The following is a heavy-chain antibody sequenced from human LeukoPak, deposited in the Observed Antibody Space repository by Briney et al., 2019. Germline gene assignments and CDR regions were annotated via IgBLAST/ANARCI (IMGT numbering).Heavy chain of an antibody. CDR1: GYGFPGYW. V-gene: IGHV5-51*01. D-gene: IGHD4-11*01. CDR2: ISDT. J-gene: IGHJ5*02. CDR3: ARHHTPPGTTVTTFTFDP. Sequence: GESLKISCKGSGYGFPGYWIAWLRQMPGKGLEWMGIISDTYYSPSCQGQVTISVDKSISTAYLQWSSLKASDTAMYYCARHHTPPGTTVTTFTFDPWGQGTLVTVSS.